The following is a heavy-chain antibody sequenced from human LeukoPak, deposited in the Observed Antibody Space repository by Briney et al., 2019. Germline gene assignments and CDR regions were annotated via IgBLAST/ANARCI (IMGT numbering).Heavy chain of an antibody. D-gene: IGHD1-26*01. CDR2: INPNSGGT. J-gene: IGHJ6*03. CDR3: ARDNSGSYYRPSNTSTYYYYMDV. Sequence: ASVKVSCKASGYTFTGYYMHWVRQAPGQGLEWMGWINPNSGGTNYAQKFQGRVTMTRDTSISTAYMELSRLRSDDTAVYYFARDNSGSYYRPSNTSTYYYYMDVWGKGTTVTISS. CDR1: GYTFTGYY. V-gene: IGHV1-2*02.